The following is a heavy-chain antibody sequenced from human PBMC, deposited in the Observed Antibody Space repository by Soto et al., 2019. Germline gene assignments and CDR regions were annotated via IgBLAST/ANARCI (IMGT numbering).Heavy chain of an antibody. CDR1: GFTFSSYS. D-gene: IGHD1-26*01. V-gene: IGHV3-21*01. CDR2: ISSSSSYI. CDR3: ARESGGPLGSYSDY. J-gene: IGHJ4*02. Sequence: EVQLVESGGGLVKPGGSLRLSCAASGFTFSSYSMNWVRQAPGKGLEWVSSISSSSSYIYYADSVKGRFTTSRDNAKNSLYLQMNSLRAEDTAVYYCARESGGPLGSYSDYWGQGTLVTVSS.